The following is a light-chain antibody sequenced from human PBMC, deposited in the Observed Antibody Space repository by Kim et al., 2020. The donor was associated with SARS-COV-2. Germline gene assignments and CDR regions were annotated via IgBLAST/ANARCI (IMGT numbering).Light chain of an antibody. CDR1: SLRTYY. CDR2: GKE. V-gene: IGLV3-19*01. J-gene: IGLJ1*01. CDR3: ASRDSSGNLFV. Sequence: SSELTQDPAVSVALGQTVRISCQGDSLRTYYAYWYQQKPGQAPLLVIYGKEKRPSGIPARFSGSGSGNTASLTITGPQAEDEAYYYCASRDSSGNLFVFGTGTKVTVL.